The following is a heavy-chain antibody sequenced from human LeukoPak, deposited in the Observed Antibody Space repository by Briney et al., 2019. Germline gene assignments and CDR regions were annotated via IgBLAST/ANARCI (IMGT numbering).Heavy chain of an antibody. V-gene: IGHV4-59*08. CDR1: GGSISSYY. CDR3: ARGLPHYDYVWGSYRYLARFDY. J-gene: IGHJ4*02. D-gene: IGHD3-16*02. CDR2: IYYSGST. Sequence: SETLSLTCTVSGGSISSYYWSWIRQPPGKGLEWIGYIYYSGSTNYNPSLKSRVTILVDTSKNQFSLKLSSVTAADTAVYYCARGLPHYDYVWGSYRYLARFDYWGQGTLVTVSS.